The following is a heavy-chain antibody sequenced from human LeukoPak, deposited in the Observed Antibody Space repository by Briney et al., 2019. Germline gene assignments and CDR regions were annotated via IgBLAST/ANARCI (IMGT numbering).Heavy chain of an antibody. CDR1: GGSFSVYY. CDR3: ATNDGSGSYYGGGDY. D-gene: IGHD1-26*01. V-gene: IGHV4-34*01. CDR2: INHSGST. Sequence: SETLSLTCAVYGGSFSVYYWNWIRQPPGKGLEWIGEINHSGSTNYNPSLKSRVTISVDTSKNQFSLKLSSVTAADTAVYYCATNDGSGSYYGGGDYWGQGTLVTVSS. J-gene: IGHJ4*02.